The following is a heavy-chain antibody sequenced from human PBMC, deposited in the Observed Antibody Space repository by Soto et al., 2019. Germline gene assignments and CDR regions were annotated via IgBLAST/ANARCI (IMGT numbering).Heavy chain of an antibody. J-gene: IGHJ6*03. CDR2: ISSSSSYI. CDR3: ARVRPSIFGVVIPIQYYYYMDV. CDR1: GFTFSSYS. Sequence: GGSLRLSCAASGFTFSSYSMNWVRQAPGKGLEWVSSISSSSSYIYYADSVKGRFTISRDNAKNSLYLQMNSLRAEDTAVYYCARVRPSIFGVVIPIQYYYYMDVWGKGTTVTVSS. D-gene: IGHD3-3*01. V-gene: IGHV3-21*01.